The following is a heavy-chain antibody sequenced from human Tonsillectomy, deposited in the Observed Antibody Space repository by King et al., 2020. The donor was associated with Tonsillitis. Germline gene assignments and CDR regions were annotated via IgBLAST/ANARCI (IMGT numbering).Heavy chain of an antibody. Sequence: VQLVEAGGGLVQPGGSLRLSCAASGFTFSTYAMTLVRQAPGKGLEWVSGMSGAGARTYHADSVKGRFTISRDNSKNTLYLQMNSLRAEDTAVYYCAKCPYDFWSGGLYYAMDVWGQGTTVTVSS. J-gene: IGHJ6*02. CDR3: AKCPYDFWSGGLYYAMDV. D-gene: IGHD3-3*01. CDR2: MSGAGART. CDR1: GFTFSTYA. V-gene: IGHV3-23*04.